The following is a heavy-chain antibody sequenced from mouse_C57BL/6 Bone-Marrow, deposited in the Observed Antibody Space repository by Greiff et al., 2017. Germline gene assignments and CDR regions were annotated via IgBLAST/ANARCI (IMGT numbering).Heavy chain of an antibody. CDR1: GYTFTSYW. V-gene: IGHV1-64*01. CDR3: ARWDDGYLAWFAY. D-gene: IGHD2-3*01. Sequence: QVQLQQPGAELVKPGASVKLSCKASGYTFTSYWMHWVKQRPGQGLEWIGMIHPNSGSTNYNEKFKSKATLTVDKSSSTAYMQLSSLTSEDSAVYDCARWDDGYLAWFAYWGQGTLVTVSA. J-gene: IGHJ3*01. CDR2: IHPNSGST.